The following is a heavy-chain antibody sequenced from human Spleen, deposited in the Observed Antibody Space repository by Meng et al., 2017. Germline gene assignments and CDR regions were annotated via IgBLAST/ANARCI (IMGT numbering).Heavy chain of an antibody. CDR2: ISGSGGST. CDR1: GFTFSSYA. CDR3: ARGADSSGYYFIYYFDY. J-gene: IGHJ4*02. D-gene: IGHD3-22*01. Sequence: GSLRLSCAASGFTFSSYAMSWVRQAPGKGLEWVSAISGSGGSTYYADSVKGRFTISRDNAKNSLYLQMNSLRAEDTAVYYCARGADSSGYYFIYYFDYWGQGTLVTVSS. V-gene: IGHV3-23*01.